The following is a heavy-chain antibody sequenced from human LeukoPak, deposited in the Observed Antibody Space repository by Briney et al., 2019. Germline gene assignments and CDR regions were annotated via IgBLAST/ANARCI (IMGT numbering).Heavy chain of an antibody. CDR3: ARVYPLNLNWFDP. CDR1: GYTFTSYY. CDR2: INPSGGST. V-gene: IGHV1-46*01. D-gene: IGHD2-2*02. J-gene: IGHJ5*02. Sequence: ASVKVSCKASGYTFTSYYMHWVRQAPGEGLEWMGIINPSGGSTSYAQKFQGRVTMTRDMSTSTVYMELSSLRSEDTAVYYCARVYPLNLNWFDPWGQGTLVTVSS.